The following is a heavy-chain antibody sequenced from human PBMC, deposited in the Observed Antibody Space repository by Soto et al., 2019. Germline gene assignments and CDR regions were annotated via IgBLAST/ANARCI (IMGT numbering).Heavy chain of an antibody. J-gene: IGHJ4*02. D-gene: IGHD3-10*01. V-gene: IGHV1-8*01. CDR2: MKPNSGNT. CDR3: AITHLRFGEQHY. Sequence: QVQLVQSGAEVKKPGASVKVSCKASGYTFTSYDINWVRQATGQGLEWMGWMKPNSGNTGYPQKFQGRVTMTRNTALSTAYTELSSLRSEDTAVYYCAITHLRFGEQHYWGQGTLVTVSS. CDR1: GYTFTSYD.